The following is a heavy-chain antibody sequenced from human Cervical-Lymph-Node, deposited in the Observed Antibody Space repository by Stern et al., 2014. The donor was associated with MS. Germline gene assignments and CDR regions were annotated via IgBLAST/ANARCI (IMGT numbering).Heavy chain of an antibody. Sequence: VQLVESGPGLVKPSETLSLTCAVSGGSISSRYWGWIRQPPGKGLEWIGLISHSGDTKYNPPLTSRVTIYLDHSKTQFSLKVPSVTAADTAVYYCARLSTAVDFWGQGTLVTVSS. CDR3: ARLSTAVDF. CDR1: GGSISSRY. CDR2: ISHSGDT. V-gene: IGHV4-59*08. J-gene: IGHJ4*02.